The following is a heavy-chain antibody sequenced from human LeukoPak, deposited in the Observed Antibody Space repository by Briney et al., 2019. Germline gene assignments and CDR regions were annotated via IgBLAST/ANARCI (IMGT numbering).Heavy chain of an antibody. CDR2: ISYDGSNK. CDR3: ARDVSGIAAAGPFDY. CDR1: GFTFSSYW. V-gene: IGHV3-30*03. Sequence: AGGSLRLSCAASGFTFSSYWMHWVRQAPGKGLEWVAVISYDGSNKYYADSVKGRFTISRDNSKNTLYLQMNSLRAEDTAVYYCARDVSGIAAAGPFDYWGQGTLVTVSS. D-gene: IGHD6-13*01. J-gene: IGHJ4*02.